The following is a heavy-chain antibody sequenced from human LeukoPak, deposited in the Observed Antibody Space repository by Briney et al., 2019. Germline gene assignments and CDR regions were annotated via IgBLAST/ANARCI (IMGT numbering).Heavy chain of an antibody. CDR2: VKGDGRTT. CDR1: GLTFSDFW. Sequence: PGGSLRLSCAASGLTFSDFWMHWVRQPPGKGLVWVALVKGDGRTTIYADSGKGRFTISRDNAKNTLYLQMNSLRADDSGVYYCATGHSYGYDYWGQGVLVTVSS. V-gene: IGHV3-74*01. CDR3: ATGHSYGYDY. J-gene: IGHJ4*02. D-gene: IGHD5-18*01.